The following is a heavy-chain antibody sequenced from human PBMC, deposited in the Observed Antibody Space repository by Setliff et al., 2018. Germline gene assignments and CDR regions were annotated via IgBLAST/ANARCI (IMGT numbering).Heavy chain of an antibody. D-gene: IGHD3-22*01. V-gene: IGHV4-39*07. CDR2: VSYSGST. CDR1: GDSVTSDSYY. Sequence: SETLSLTCIVTGDSVTSDSYYWGWVRQPPGKGLEWVGSVSYSGSTYYNPSLKSRVTISVDTSKNQFSLKLSSMTAADTAVYYCARHYYDSSVYYPEYFHHWGQGTLVTVSS. CDR3: ARHYYDSSVYYPEYFHH. J-gene: IGHJ1*01.